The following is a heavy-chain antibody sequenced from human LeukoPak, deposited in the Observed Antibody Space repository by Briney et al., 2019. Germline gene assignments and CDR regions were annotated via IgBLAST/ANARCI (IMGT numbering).Heavy chain of an antibody. CDR3: AKAGGGYYGSGGNSYYYYMDV. V-gene: IGHV3-23*01. CDR2: ISGSGGST. J-gene: IGHJ6*03. D-gene: IGHD3-10*01. Sequence: GGSLRLSCAASGFTFSSYGMSWVRQAPGKGLEWVSAISGSGGSTYYADSVKGRFTISRDNSKNTLYLQMNSLRAEDTAVYYCAKAGGGYYGSGGNSYYYYMDVWGKGTTVTISS. CDR1: GFTFSSYG.